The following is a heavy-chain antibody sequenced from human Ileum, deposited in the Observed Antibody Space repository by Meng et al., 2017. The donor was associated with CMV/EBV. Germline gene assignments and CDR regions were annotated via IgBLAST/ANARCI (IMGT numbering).Heavy chain of an antibody. CDR2: NYYNGNT. J-gene: IGHJ4*02. V-gene: IGHV4-61*03. CDR3: ARGTWAAAPSDY. CDR1: GGSVSKGTHY. D-gene: IGHD1-1*01. Sequence: GSGGSVSKGTHYWSWIPEPPGKGVELIGSNYYNGNTDNNPSLMRRVTISLDTSQNHFSLKLTSVTAADTAVYYCARGTWAAAPSDYWGQRFLVTVSS.